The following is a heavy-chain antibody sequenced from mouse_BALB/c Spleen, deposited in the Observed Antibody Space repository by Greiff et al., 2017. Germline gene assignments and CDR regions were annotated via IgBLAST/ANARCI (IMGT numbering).Heavy chain of an antibody. CDR2: INPSNGRT. Sequence: QVQLQQSGAELVKPGASVKLSCKASGYTFTSYWMHWVKQRPGQGLEWIGEINPSNGRTNYNEKFKSKATLTVDKSSSTAYMQLSSLTSEDSAVYYCASPHSTARVSWFAYWGQGTLVTVSA. CDR3: ASPHSTARVSWFAY. CDR1: GYTFTSYW. D-gene: IGHD3-1*01. V-gene: IGHV1S81*02. J-gene: IGHJ3*01.